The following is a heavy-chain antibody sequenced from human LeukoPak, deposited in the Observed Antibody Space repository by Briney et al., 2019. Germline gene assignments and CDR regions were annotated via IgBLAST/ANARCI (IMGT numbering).Heavy chain of an antibody. CDR2: ISGSGGST. CDR3: AKVPTYYYDSSGFL. V-gene: IGHV3-23*01. Sequence: GGSLRLSCAASGFTFSSYAMSWVRQAPGKGLEWVSAISGSGGSTYYADSVKGRFTISRDNSKNTLYLQMNSLRAEDTAVYYCAKVPTYYYDSSGFLWGQGTLVTVSS. J-gene: IGHJ4*02. D-gene: IGHD3-22*01. CDR1: GFTFSSYA.